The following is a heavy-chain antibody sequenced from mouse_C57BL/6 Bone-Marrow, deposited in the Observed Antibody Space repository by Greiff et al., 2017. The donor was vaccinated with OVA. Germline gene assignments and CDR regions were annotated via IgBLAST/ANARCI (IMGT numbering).Heavy chain of an antibody. D-gene: IGHD1-1*01. CDR2: IYPGDGDT. CDR3: ARAVGITTVVATDY. J-gene: IGHJ2*01. CDR1: GYAFSSYW. Sequence: VQLQQSGAELVKPGASVKISCKASGYAFSSYWMNWVKQRPGKGLERIGQIYPGDGDTNYNGKFKGKATLTADKSSSTAYMQLSSLTSEDSAVYFCARAVGITTVVATDYWGQGTTLTVSS. V-gene: IGHV1-80*01.